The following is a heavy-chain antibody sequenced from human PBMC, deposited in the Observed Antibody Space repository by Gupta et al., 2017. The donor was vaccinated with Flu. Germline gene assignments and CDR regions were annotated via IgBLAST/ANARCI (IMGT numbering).Heavy chain of an antibody. V-gene: IGHV1-2*02. D-gene: IGHD3-16*01. CDR2: TNPHSGGP. Sequence: QVQLVQSGAEVKKPGASVKVSCKASGYTFTGYYMPWVRQAPGQGLAWMGGTNPHSGGPNYAQKFQGRVTMTSDTSISTAYRELSRLRSDDTAGEDGARGGTGPVNWFDQWGQGTRGTVS. CDR3: ARGGTGPVNWFDQ. CDR1: GYTFTGYY. J-gene: IGHJ5*02.